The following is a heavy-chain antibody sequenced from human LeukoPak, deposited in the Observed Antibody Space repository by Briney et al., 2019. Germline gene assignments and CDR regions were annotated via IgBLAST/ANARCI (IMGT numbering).Heavy chain of an antibody. J-gene: IGHJ4*02. CDR2: IIPIFGTA. V-gene: IGHV1-69*13. CDR3: ARVEDTNFDY. Sequence: GASVKVSCKASGYTFTSYGISWVRQAPGQGLEWMGGIIPIFGTANYAQKFQGRVTITADESTSTAYMELSSLRSEDTAVYYCARVEDTNFDYWGQGTLVTVSS. CDR1: GYTFTSYG.